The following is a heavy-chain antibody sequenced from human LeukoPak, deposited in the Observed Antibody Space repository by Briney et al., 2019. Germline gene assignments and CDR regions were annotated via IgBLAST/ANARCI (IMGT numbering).Heavy chain of an antibody. Sequence: SGGSLRLSCAASGFTFTIYIMNWVRQVPGRGLEWVSGINWNGRITEYADSVKDRFTISRQNTKNSLYLYMNNLGGEDTALYFCARGSVQLWLRDTYYYMDVWGKGTTVTVSS. V-gene: IGHV3-20*04. CDR1: GFTFTIYI. CDR2: INWNGRIT. CDR3: ARGSVQLWLRDTYYYMDV. J-gene: IGHJ6*03. D-gene: IGHD5-18*01.